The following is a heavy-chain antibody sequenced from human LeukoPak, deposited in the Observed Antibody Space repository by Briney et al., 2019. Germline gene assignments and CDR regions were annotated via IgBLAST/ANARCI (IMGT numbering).Heavy chain of an antibody. V-gene: IGHV1-69*13. Sequence: ASVKVSCKASGGTFSSYAISWVRQAPGQGLEWMGGIIPIFGTANYAQKFQGRVTITADESTSTAYMELSSLRSEDTAVYYCARSCSPDHGAFDIWGQGTMVTVSS. CDR2: IIPIFGTA. J-gene: IGHJ3*02. D-gene: IGHD2-15*01. CDR3: ARSCSPDHGAFDI. CDR1: GGTFSSYA.